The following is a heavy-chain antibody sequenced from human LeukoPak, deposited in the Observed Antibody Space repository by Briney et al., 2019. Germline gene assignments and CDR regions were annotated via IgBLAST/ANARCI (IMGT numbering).Heavy chain of an antibody. CDR2: ISAYNGNT. V-gene: IGHV1-18*01. D-gene: IGHD2-15*01. CDR3: ARVVVVGDNYFDY. CDR1: GYTFTSYA. Sequence: GASVKVSCKASGYTFTSYAISWVRQTPGQGLEWMGWISAYNGNTDYAQKLQVRVTMTTDTPTSTAYMELRGLRFDDTAVYYCARVVVVGDNYFDYWGQGTLVTVSS. J-gene: IGHJ4*02.